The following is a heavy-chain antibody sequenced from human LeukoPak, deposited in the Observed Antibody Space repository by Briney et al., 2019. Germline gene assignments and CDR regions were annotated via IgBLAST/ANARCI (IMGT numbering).Heavy chain of an antibody. CDR1: GFTFSSYS. J-gene: IGHJ3*02. CDR3: ASLERKGAYYYDSSGPGDAFDI. Sequence: GGSLRLSCAASGFTFSSYSMNWVRQAPGKGLEWVSYISSSSSTIYYADSVKGRFTISRDNAKNSLYLQMNSLRAEDTAVYYCASLERKGAYYYDSSGPGDAFDIWGQGTMVTVSS. CDR2: ISSSSSTI. D-gene: IGHD3-22*01. V-gene: IGHV3-48*04.